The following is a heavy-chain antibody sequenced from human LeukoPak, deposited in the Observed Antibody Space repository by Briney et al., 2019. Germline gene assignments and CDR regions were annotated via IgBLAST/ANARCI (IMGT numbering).Heavy chain of an antibody. D-gene: IGHD3-9*01. J-gene: IGHJ4*02. CDR1: GGSISSSSYY. Sequence: PSETLSLTCTVSGGSISSSSYYWGWIRQPPGQGLEWIGEIHRDGRTRYNPSLKSRVTMSIDYSKNQFSLKVSPVTAADTAIYYCGKTDIYFNPIDYWGPGSLVTVSS. V-gene: IGHV4-39*07. CDR3: GKTDIYFNPIDY. CDR2: IHRDGRT.